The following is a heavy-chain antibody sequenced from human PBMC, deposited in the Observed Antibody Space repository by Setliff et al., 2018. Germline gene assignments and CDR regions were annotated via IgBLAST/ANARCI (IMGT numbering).Heavy chain of an antibody. CDR3: ARGRNVAARLLDS. D-gene: IGHD6-6*01. Sequence: LSLTCAAHGGSFSDYYWTWIRQPPGKGLEWIGEINHSGSTKYSPSLESRVTMSVDPSKNQFSLKVTSVTAADTAVYYCARGRNVAARLLDSWGRGTLVTVSS. CDR1: GGSFSDYY. V-gene: IGHV4-34*01. CDR2: INHSGST. J-gene: IGHJ4*02.